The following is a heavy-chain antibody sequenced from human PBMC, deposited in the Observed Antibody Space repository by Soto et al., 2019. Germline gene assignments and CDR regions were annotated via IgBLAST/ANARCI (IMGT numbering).Heavy chain of an antibody. CDR1: GGSISSMDW. CDR2: IYHTGST. D-gene: IGHD4-17*01. V-gene: IGHV4-4*02. J-gene: IGHJ4*02. CDR3: AARRDGGPV. Sequence: SETLSLTCAVSGGSISSMDWWTWVRQPPGKGLQWIGEIYHTGSTNYNPSLQSRVTISIDESRTSFSLNLDSVTAADMAVYYCAARRDGGPVWGQGTLVTVSS.